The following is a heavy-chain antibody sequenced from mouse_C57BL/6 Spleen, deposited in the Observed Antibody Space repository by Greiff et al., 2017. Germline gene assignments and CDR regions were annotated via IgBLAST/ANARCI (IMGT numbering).Heavy chain of an antibody. CDR2: INPNNGGT. D-gene: IGHD1-1*01. Sequence: VQLKQSGPELVKPGASVKMSCKASGYTFTDYNMHWVKQSHGKSLEWIGYINPNNGGTSYNQKFKGKATLTVNKSSSTAYMELRSLTSEDSAVYYCLLLRYLDYWGQGTTLTVSS. J-gene: IGHJ2*01. CDR3: LLLRYLDY. CDR1: GYTFTDYN. V-gene: IGHV1-22*01.